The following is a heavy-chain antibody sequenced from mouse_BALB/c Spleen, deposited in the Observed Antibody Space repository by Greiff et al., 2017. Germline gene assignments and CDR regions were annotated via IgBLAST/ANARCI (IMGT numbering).Heavy chain of an antibody. J-gene: IGHJ2*01. D-gene: IGHD4-1*01. V-gene: IGHV1S81*02. Sequence: QVQLQQSGAELVKPGASVKLSCKASGYTFTSYWMHWVKQRPGQGLEWIGEINPSNGRTNYNEKFKSKATLTVDKSSSTAYMQLSSLTSEDSAVYYCAKGLTGTTRDFDYWGQGTTLTVSS. CDR1: GYTFTSYW. CDR2: INPSNGRT. CDR3: AKGLTGTTRDFDY.